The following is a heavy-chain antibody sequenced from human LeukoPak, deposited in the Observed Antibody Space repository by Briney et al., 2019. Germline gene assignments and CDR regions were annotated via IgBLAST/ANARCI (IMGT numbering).Heavy chain of an antibody. J-gene: IGHJ6*02. CDR3: ARAGGPSSWYRDYGMDV. V-gene: IGHV4-4*07. CDR1: GGSISSYY. CDR2: IYTSGST. D-gene: IGHD6-13*01. Sequence: SETLSLTCTVSGGSISSYYWSWIRQPAGKGLEWIGRIYTSGSTNYNPSLKSRVTMSVDTSKNQFSLKLSSVTAADTAVYYCARAGGPSSWYRDYGMDVWGQGTTVTVSS.